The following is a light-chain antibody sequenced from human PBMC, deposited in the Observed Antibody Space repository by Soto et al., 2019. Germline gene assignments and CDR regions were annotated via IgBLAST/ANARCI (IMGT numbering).Light chain of an antibody. CDR2: SNN. CDR3: AAWDDSLNALV. V-gene: IGLV1-44*01. CDR1: SSNIGSNT. Sequence: SALTQPPSASGTPGQRVTISCSGSSSNIGSNTVSWYQQVPGTALKLLIYSNNQRPSGVPDRFSGSKSGTSASLATSGLQSEDEADYYCAAWDDSLNALVLGTGTKVTVL. J-gene: IGLJ1*01.